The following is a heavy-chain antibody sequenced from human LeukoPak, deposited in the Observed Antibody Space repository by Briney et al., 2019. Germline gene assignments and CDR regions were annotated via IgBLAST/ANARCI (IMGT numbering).Heavy chain of an antibody. Sequence: SETLSLTCAVYGGSFSGYYWSWIRQPPGKGLEWIGEINHSGSTNYNPSLKSRVTISVDTSKNQFSLKLSSVTAADRAVYYCARTPIYYSDSSGYYNWGQGTLVTVSS. J-gene: IGHJ4*02. CDR1: GGSFSGYY. V-gene: IGHV4-34*01. D-gene: IGHD3-22*01. CDR2: INHSGST. CDR3: ARTPIYYSDSSGYYN.